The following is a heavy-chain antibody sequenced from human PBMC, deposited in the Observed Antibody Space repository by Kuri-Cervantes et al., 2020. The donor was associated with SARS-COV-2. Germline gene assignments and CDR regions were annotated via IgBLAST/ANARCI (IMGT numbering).Heavy chain of an antibody. J-gene: IGHJ3*02. D-gene: IGHD3-22*01. CDR1: GYTFTGYY. CDR3: ARSTPSRRLVVISQGGAFDI. Sequence: ASVKVSCKASGYTFTGYYMHWVRQAPGQGLEWMGWINLNSGGTNYAQKFQGWVTMTRDTSISTVYMGLGRLRSDDTAVYYCARSTPSRRLVVISQGGAFDIWGQGTMVTVSS. V-gene: IGHV1-2*04. CDR2: INLNSGGT.